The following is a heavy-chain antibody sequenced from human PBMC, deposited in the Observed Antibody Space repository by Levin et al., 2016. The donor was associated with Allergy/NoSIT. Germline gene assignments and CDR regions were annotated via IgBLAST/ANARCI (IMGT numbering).Heavy chain of an antibody. CDR1: GFTFSSYA. Sequence: GGSLRLSCAASGFTFSSYAMSWVRQAPGKGLEWVSAISGSGGSTYYADSVKGRFTISRDNSKNTLYLQMNSLRAEDTAVYYCAKVGIVYYYYGMDVWGQGTTVTVSS. CDR3: AKVGIVYYYYGMDV. V-gene: IGHV3-23*01. J-gene: IGHJ6*02. CDR2: ISGSGGST. D-gene: IGHD1-26*01.